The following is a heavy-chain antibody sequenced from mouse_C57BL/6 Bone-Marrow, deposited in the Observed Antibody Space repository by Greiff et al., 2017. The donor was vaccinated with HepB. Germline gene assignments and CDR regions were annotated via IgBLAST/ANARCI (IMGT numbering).Heavy chain of an antibody. CDR1: GFSLTSYA. V-gene: IGHV2-9-1*01. J-gene: IGHJ2*01. CDR2: IWTGGGT. D-gene: IGHD1-1*01. CDR3: ARLSPYGSSYLYFDY. Sequence: VQLKESGPGLVAPSQCLSITCTVSGFSLTSYAISWVRQPPGKGLEWLGVIWTGGGTNYNSALNSRLSISKDNSKSQAFLKMNSLQTDDTARYYCARLSPYGSSYLYFDYWGQGTTLTVSS.